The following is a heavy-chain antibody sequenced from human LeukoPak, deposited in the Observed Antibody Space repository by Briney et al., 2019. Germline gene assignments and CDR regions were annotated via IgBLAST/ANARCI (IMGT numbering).Heavy chain of an antibody. J-gene: IGHJ4*02. V-gene: IGHV3-30*04. D-gene: IGHD4-17*01. CDR1: GFTFSSYA. CDR2: ISYDGSYK. CDR3: ARAGRADGDYHYFEY. Sequence: PGRSLRLSCAASGFTFSSYAMHWVRQAPGEGLEWVAVISYDGSYKYYGDSVKGRFTISRDNSKDTMYLQMNSLRAEDTAVYYCARAGRADGDYHYFEYWGQGTLVTVSS.